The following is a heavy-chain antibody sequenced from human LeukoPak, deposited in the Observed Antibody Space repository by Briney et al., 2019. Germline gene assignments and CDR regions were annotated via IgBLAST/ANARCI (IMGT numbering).Heavy chain of an antibody. CDR2: INHSGST. J-gene: IGHJ4*02. Sequence: PSETLSLTCAVYGGSFSGYYWSWIRQPPGKGLEWIGEINHSGSTNYNPSLKSRVTISVDTSKNQFSLKLSSVTAADTAVYYCARHVEDPRDYYDSSGQSEDYWGQGTLVTVSS. V-gene: IGHV4-34*01. CDR1: GGSFSGYY. CDR3: ARHVEDPRDYYDSSGQSEDY. D-gene: IGHD3-22*01.